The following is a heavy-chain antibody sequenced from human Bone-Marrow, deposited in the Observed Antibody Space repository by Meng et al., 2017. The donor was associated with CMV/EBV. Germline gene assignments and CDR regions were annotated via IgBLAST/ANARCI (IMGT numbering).Heavy chain of an antibody. D-gene: IGHD1-1*01. V-gene: IGHV4-34*01. Sequence: SETLSLTCAVYGGSFSGYYWSWIRQPPGKGLEWVGEINHSGSTNYNPSLQSRVTISVDTSKNQFSLKLSSVTAADTAVYHCASYGYTNYFAYWGQGTLVTFSS. CDR2: INHSGST. CDR3: ASYGYTNYFAY. J-gene: IGHJ4*02. CDR1: GGSFSGYY.